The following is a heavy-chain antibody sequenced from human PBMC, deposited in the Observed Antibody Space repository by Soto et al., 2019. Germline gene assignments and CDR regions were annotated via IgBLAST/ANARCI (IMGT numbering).Heavy chain of an antibody. D-gene: IGHD3-10*01. CDR2: IYFTGST. V-gene: IGHV4-59*08. CDR3: ARHMAPGGSGNFDS. CDR1: GGSITSFY. Sequence: SETLSLTCNVSGGSITSFYWDWLRQPPGKGLEWIGYIYFTGSTNYNPSLAGRVTMSIDSSRRQFSLKLRSVSAADTAVYFCARHMAPGGSGNFDSWGQGTLVTVSS. J-gene: IGHJ4*02.